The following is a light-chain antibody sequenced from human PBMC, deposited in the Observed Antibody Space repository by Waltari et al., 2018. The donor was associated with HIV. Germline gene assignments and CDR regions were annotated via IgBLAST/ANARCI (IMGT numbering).Light chain of an antibody. V-gene: IGLV2-14*01. J-gene: IGLJ1*01. Sequence: QSALTQPASVSGSPGQSLTISCTGTSSDVGVYIYVSWYQQHPAKAPKLMIYEVSNRPSGISNRFSGSKSGNTASLTISGLQAEDEADYYCSSYTSSSTLYVFGTGTKVTVL. CDR3: SSYTSSSTLYV. CDR2: EVS. CDR1: SSDVGVYIY.